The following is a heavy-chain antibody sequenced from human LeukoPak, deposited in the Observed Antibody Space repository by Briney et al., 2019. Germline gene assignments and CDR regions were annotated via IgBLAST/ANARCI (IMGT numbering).Heavy chain of an antibody. D-gene: IGHD3-22*01. CDR1: GFTFSSYA. CDR3: AKGAPKSPYYYDTSVYSPPKY. J-gene: IGHJ4*02. CDR2: ISYDGSNK. V-gene: IGHV3-30-3*01. Sequence: GRSLRLSCAASGFTFSSYAMHWVRQAPGKGLEWVAVISYDGSNKYYADSVKGRFIISRDNSKNSLYLQMNSLTIEDTALYYCAKGAPKSPYYYDTSVYSPPKYWGQGTLVTVSS.